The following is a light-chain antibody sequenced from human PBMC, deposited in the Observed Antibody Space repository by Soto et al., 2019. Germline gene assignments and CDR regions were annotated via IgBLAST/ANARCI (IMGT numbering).Light chain of an antibody. Sequence: LRTQSPDSRAVALAHWATINCKSSQNVFYSAKKKNYLAWYQQKPGQPPRLLTHGASTRESGVPDRFIGSGSGTDFTLTISSLKAENVQVYYCQRYYNPPRTLGQGPKVDI. V-gene: IGKV4-1*01. CDR3: QRYYNPPRT. CDR1: QNVFYSAKKKNY. J-gene: IGKJ1*01. CDR2: GAS.